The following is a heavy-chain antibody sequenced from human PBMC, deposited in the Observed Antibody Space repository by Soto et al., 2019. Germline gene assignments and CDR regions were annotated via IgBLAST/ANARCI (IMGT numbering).Heavy chain of an antibody. CDR2: ISTRSDV. Sequence: PGGSLRLSCTASEFSLSTYSMNWVRQAPGKGLEWVSSISTRSDVYYADSVKGRFTIARDNAKNSLSLQMNSLSAEDTGVYYCGREKTAWPLAYGLEVWGQGTTVTVSS. CDR3: GREKTAWPLAYGLEV. CDR1: EFSLSTYS. J-gene: IGHJ6*02. D-gene: IGHD2-21*02. V-gene: IGHV3-21*03.